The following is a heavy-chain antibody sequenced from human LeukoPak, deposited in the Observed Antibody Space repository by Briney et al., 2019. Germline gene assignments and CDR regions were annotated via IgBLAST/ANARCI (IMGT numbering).Heavy chain of an antibody. V-gene: IGHV7-4-1*02. CDR3: ARVYYGSGSLNWFDP. CDR2: INTNTGNP. D-gene: IGHD3-10*01. CDR1: GYTFTSYG. Sequence: ASVKVSCKASGYTFTSYGISWVRQAPGQGLEWMGWINTNTGNPTYAQGFTGRFVFSLDTSVSTAYLQISSLKAEDTAVYYCARVYYGSGSLNWFDPWGQETLVTVSS. J-gene: IGHJ5*02.